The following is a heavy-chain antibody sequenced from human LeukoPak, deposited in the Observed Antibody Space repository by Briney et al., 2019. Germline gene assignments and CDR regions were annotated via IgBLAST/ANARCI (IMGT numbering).Heavy chain of an antibody. CDR1: GGSISSYY. Sequence: PSETLTLTCTVSGGSISSYYWSWIRQPPGKGLEWIGYIYYSGSTNYNPCLKSRVTISVDTSKNQFSLKLSSVTAADTAVYYCARHTGELPGPEFDYWGQGTLVTVSS. J-gene: IGHJ4*02. CDR3: ARHTGELPGPEFDY. V-gene: IGHV4-59*08. D-gene: IGHD3-10*01. CDR2: IYYSGST.